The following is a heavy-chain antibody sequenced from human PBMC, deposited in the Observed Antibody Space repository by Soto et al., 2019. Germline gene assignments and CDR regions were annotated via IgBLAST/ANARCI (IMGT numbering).Heavy chain of an antibody. V-gene: IGHV3-21*01. CDR2: ISSSSSYI. J-gene: IGHJ3*02. Sequence: PGGSLRLSCAASGFTFSSYSMNWVRQAPGKGLEWVSSISSSSSYIYYADSVKGRFTISRDNAKNSLYLQMNSLRAEDTAVYYCARDPWYYYDSSGYYPGAFDIWGQGTMVTVSS. CDR1: GFTFSSYS. CDR3: ARDPWYYYDSSGYYPGAFDI. D-gene: IGHD3-22*01.